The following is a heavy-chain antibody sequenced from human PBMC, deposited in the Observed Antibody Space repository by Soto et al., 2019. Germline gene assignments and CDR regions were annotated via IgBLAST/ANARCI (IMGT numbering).Heavy chain of an antibody. D-gene: IGHD3-9*01. Sequence: ASSPTLVNPTQTLTLTCTFSGFSLSTSGMCVSWIRQPPGKALEWLALIDWDDDKYYSTSLKTRLTISKDTSKNQVVLTMTNMDPVDTATYYCARISYDILTGYSTPDYWGQGTLVTAPQ. CDR2: IDWDDDK. V-gene: IGHV2-70*01. CDR3: ARISYDILTGYSTPDY. J-gene: IGHJ4*02. CDR1: GFSLSTSGMC.